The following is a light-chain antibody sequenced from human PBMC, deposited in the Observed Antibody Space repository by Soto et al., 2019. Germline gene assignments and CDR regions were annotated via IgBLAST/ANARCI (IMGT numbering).Light chain of an antibody. CDR2: AAS. V-gene: IGKV1-39*01. Sequence: DIQMTQSTSSLSASVGVRVTITCRASQSISSYLNWYQQKPGKAAKLLIYAASSLQSGVPSRFSGSGSGTDFTLTICSLQPEDFATYYCQQSYSTLGTFGQGTKVDI. CDR3: QQSYSTLGT. J-gene: IGKJ1*01. CDR1: QSISSY.